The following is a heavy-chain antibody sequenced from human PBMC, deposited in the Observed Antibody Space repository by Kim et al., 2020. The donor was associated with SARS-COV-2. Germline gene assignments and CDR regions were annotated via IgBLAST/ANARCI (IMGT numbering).Heavy chain of an antibody. CDR2: ISGSGGGT. CDR3: AKDSLVGTTVDAFDI. V-gene: IGHV3-23*01. J-gene: IGHJ3*02. D-gene: IGHD1-26*01. CDR1: GFTFSSYA. Sequence: GGSLRLSCAASGFTFSSYAMSWVRQAPGKGLEWVSGISGSGGGTYYADSVKGRFTISRDKSKNTLYLQMNSLRAEDTAIYYCAKDSLVGTTVDAFDIWGQGTMVTVSS.